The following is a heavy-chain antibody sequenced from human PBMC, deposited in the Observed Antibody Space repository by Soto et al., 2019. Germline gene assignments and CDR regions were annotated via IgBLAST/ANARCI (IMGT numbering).Heavy chain of an antibody. J-gene: IGHJ6*03. D-gene: IGHD2-21*01. CDR3: ATTYCGGDCPPYYYMDV. CDR1: GGSISSYY. Sequence: PSETLSLTCTVSGGSISSYYWSWIRQPPGKGLEWIGYIYYSGSTNYNPSLKSRVTISVDTSKNQFSLKLSSVTAADTAVYYCATTYCGGDCPPYYYMDVWGKGTTVTLSS. CDR2: IYYSGST. V-gene: IGHV4-59*08.